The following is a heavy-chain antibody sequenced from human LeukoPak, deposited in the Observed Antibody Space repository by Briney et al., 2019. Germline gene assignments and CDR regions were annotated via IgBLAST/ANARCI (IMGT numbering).Heavy chain of an antibody. CDR2: ISAYNGNT. V-gene: IGHV1-18*01. CDR1: GYTFTSYG. J-gene: IGHJ3*02. D-gene: IGHD3-3*01. Sequence: GASVKVSCKASGYTFTSYGISWERQAPGQGLEWMGWISAYNGNTNYAQKLQGRVTMTTDTSTSTAYMELRSLRSDDTAVYYCARGLSGAYYDFWSGSLPFDIWGQGTMVTVSS. CDR3: ARGLSGAYYDFWSGSLPFDI.